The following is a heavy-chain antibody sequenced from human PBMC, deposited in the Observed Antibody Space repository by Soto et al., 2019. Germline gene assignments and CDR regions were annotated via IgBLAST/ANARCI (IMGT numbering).Heavy chain of an antibody. V-gene: IGHV4-4*02. CDR1: SGSIDNVYW. D-gene: IGHD3-22*01. CDR3: ARGGVDYYDSSGYYFSPYYFDY. Sequence: TLSLTCAVSSGSIDNVYWWSWVRQSPGKGLEWIGETSHDGVTNYNPSLEGRVTISIDKSKNQFSLKLSSVTAADTAVYYCARGGVDYYDSSGYYFSPYYFDYWGQGTLVTSPQ. CDR2: TSHDGVT. J-gene: IGHJ4*02.